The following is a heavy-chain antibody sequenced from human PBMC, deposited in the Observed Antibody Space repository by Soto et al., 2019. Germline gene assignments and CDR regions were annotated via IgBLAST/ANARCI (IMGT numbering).Heavy chain of an antibody. J-gene: IGHJ6*02. CDR3: ARDISTVIHYYYYGMDV. D-gene: IGHD4-17*01. CDR2: ISYDGSNK. Sequence: GSLRLSCAASGFTFSSYAMHWVRQAPGKGLEWVAVISYDGSNKYYADSVKGRFTISRDNSKNTLYLQMNSLRAEDTAVYYCARDISTVIHYYYYGMDVWGQGTTVTVSS. CDR1: GFTFSSYA. V-gene: IGHV3-30-3*01.